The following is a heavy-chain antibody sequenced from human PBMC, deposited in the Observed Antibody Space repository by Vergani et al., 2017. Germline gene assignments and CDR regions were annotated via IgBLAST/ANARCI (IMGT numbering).Heavy chain of an antibody. D-gene: IGHD3-9*01. J-gene: IGHJ4*02. CDR3: ARQGLYYDILTGYQLFDY. CDR2: IYPGDSDT. CDR1: GYSFTSYW. Sequence: EVQLVQSGAEVKKPGESLKISCKGSGYSFTSYWIGWVRQMPGKGLEWMGIIYPGDSDTRYSPSFQGQVTISADKSISTAYLQWSSLKASDTAMYYCARQGLYYDILTGYQLFDYGGQGTLVTVSS. V-gene: IGHV5-51*01.